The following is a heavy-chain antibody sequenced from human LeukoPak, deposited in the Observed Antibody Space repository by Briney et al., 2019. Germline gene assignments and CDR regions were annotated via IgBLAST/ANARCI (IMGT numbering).Heavy chain of an antibody. CDR1: GYRFSNYW. Sequence: GESLKISCKGSGYRFSNYWIGWVRQMPGKGLEWMGIVYPSDSDTRYSPSFQGQVTISADESISTAYLQWSSLKASDTAMYYCARHYCSSTSCYYYYYMDVWGKGTTVTVSS. V-gene: IGHV5-51*01. J-gene: IGHJ6*03. CDR3: ARHYCSSTSCYYYYYMDV. D-gene: IGHD2-2*01. CDR2: VYPSDSDT.